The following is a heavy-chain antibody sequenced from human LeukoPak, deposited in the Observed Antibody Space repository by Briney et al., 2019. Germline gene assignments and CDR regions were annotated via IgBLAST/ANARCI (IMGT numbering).Heavy chain of an antibody. Sequence: GGSLRLSCAASGFTVSSNYMSWVRQAPGKGLEGVSVIYSGGSTYYADSVKGRFTISKDNSKNALYLQMNSLRAEDTAVYYCASLDPGDWFDPWGQGTLVTVSS. CDR2: IYSGGST. CDR1: GFTVSSNY. D-gene: IGHD3-10*01. CDR3: ASLDPGDWFDP. J-gene: IGHJ5*02. V-gene: IGHV3-53*01.